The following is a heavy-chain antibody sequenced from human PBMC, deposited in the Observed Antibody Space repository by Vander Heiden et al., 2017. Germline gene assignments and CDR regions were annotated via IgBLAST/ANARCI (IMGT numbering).Heavy chain of an antibody. D-gene: IGHD4-17*01. J-gene: IGHJ6*02. V-gene: IGHV3-23*01. Sequence: EVQLLESGGGLVQPGGSLRLSCAASGFTFSSYAMSWVRQAPGKGLEWVSAISGSGGSTYYADSVKGRFTISRDNSKNTLYLQMNSLRAEDTAVYYFARQYGGLLSGMDVWGQGTTVTVSS. CDR1: GFTFSSYA. CDR3: ARQYGGLLSGMDV. CDR2: ISGSGGST.